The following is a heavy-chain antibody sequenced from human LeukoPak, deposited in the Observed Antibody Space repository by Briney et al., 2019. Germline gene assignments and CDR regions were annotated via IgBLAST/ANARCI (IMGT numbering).Heavy chain of an antibody. V-gene: IGHV3-33*01. D-gene: IGHD6-6*01. Sequence: PGGSLRLSCAASGFTFSSYGMHWVRQAPGKGLEWVAVIWYDGSNKYYADSVKGRFTISRDNSKNTLYLQMNSLRAEDTAVYYCARDQYSSSSAEDYWGQGTLVTVSS. CDR1: GFTFSSYG. J-gene: IGHJ4*02. CDR2: IWYDGSNK. CDR3: ARDQYSSSSAEDY.